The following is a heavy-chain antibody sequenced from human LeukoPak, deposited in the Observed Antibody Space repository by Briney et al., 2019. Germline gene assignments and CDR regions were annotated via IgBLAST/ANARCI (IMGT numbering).Heavy chain of an antibody. J-gene: IGHJ2*01. CDR1: GFNFEEHG. Sequence: GGSLRLSCAGSGFNFEEHGMSWVRQAPGKGLEWVSGINWNGGSTGYAGSVKGRFTISRDNAKNSLYLEMNSLRAEDTALYYCAGGDRSGWYFDLWGRGTLVTVSS. V-gene: IGHV3-20*04. D-gene: IGHD3-22*01. CDR3: AGGDRSGWYFDL. CDR2: INWNGGST.